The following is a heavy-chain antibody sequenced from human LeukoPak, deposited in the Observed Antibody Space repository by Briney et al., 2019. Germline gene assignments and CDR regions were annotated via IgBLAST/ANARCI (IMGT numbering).Heavy chain of an antibody. J-gene: IGHJ4*02. CDR2: ISYDGSNK. D-gene: IGHD4-23*01. CDR3: ARDNHGGHY. Sequence: GGSLRHSRAASGFTFSTYAMHWVRQAPGKGLEWVAIISYDGSNKYYADSVKGRFTISRDNSENTLFLQMNSLKPEDTAVYYCARDNHGGHYWGQGTLVTVSS. V-gene: IGHV3-30-3*01. CDR1: GFTFSTYA.